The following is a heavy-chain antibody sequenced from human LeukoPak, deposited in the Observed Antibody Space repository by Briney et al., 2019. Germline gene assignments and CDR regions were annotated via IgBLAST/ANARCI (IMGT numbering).Heavy chain of an antibody. D-gene: IGHD3-10*01. Sequence: GESLKISCKASGYPFPSYWIGWVRQMPGKGLEWMGLIYPDDSKTKYDSSFQGLVTISADKTITTAYPQWSSLEASDTAIYYCARSRFGGYAMDVWGKGTTVTVSS. CDR3: ARSRFGGYAMDV. V-gene: IGHV5-51*01. CDR1: GYPFPSYW. J-gene: IGHJ6*04. CDR2: IYPDDSKT.